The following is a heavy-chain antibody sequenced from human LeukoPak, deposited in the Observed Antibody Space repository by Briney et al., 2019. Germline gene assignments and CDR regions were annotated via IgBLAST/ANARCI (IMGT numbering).Heavy chain of an antibody. D-gene: IGHD5/OR15-5a*01. V-gene: IGHV3-7*05. CDR2: IKEDGSEK. Sequence: GGSLRLSCAASGFTFSTYWMNWVRQAPGKGLEWVANIKEDGSEKYYVDSVKGRSTISRDNAKNSLYLQMYSLRGEDPAVYYCTRGWSSSCDYWGQGTPVTVSS. J-gene: IGHJ4*02. CDR1: GFTFSTYW. CDR3: TRGWSSSCDY.